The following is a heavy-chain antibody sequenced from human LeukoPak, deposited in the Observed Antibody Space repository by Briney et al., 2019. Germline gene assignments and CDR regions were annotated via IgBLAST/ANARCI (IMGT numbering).Heavy chain of an antibody. J-gene: IGHJ4*02. Sequence: GGSLRLSCEGSGFNFSSYAMSWVRQAPGKGLEWVSVITGSGGSTYYADSVKGRFTISRDNSKNTLYLQMNSLRAEDTAVYYCAKDIYSSSSRRGFYPPDYWGQGTLVTVSS. D-gene: IGHD6-6*01. V-gene: IGHV3-23*01. CDR1: GFNFSSYA. CDR3: AKDIYSSSSRRGFYPPDY. CDR2: ITGSGGST.